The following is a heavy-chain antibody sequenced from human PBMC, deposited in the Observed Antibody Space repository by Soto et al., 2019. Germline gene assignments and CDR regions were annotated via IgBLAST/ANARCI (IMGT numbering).Heavy chain of an antibody. CDR3: ASLVWFGDMNWFDP. V-gene: IGHV1-18*01. CDR1: GYTFTNFG. Sequence: GASVKVSCKASGYTFTNFGISWVRQAPGQGLEWMGWISAYNGNTNYAQKLQGRVTMTTDTSTSTAYMELRSLRSDDTAVYYCASLVWFGDMNWFDPWGQGTLVTVSS. CDR2: ISAYNGNT. J-gene: IGHJ5*02. D-gene: IGHD3-10*01.